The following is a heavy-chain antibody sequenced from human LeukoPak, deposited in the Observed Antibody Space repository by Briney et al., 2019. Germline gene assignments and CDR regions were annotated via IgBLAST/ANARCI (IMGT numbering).Heavy chain of an antibody. J-gene: IGHJ3*02. CDR1: GGSFSGYY. Sequence: SETLSLTCAVYGGSFSGYYWSWIRQPPGKGLEWIGEINHSGSTNYNPSLKSRVTISVDTSKNQFSLNLSSVTAADTAVYDCARAPYGDYDSAFDIWGQGTMVTVSS. CDR3: ARAPYGDYDSAFDI. CDR2: INHSGST. D-gene: IGHD4-17*01. V-gene: IGHV4-34*01.